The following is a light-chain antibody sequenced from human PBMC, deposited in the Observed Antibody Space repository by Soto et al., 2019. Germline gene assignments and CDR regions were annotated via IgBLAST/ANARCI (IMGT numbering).Light chain of an antibody. Sequence: QPVLTQPPSVSGAPGQRVTISCTGSSSNIGARYDVHWYQQLPGTAPKLLIYGNSNRPSGVPDRFSGSKSGTSASLAITGLQAEDEADYYCQSFDGTLSGYVVFGGGTQLTVL. CDR3: QSFDGTLSGYVV. CDR2: GNS. V-gene: IGLV1-40*01. CDR1: SSNIGARYD. J-gene: IGLJ2*01.